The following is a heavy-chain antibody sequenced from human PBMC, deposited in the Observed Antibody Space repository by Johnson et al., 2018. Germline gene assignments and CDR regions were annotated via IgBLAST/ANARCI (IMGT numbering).Heavy chain of an antibody. CDR3: AKYYFDTNGLFQH. CDR2: SYPSSGVT. J-gene: IGHJ1*01. V-gene: IGHV1-46*01. D-gene: IGHD3-22*01. Sequence: QVQLVQSGAEVKKPGASVMVSCEASGYTFINYYMHWVRQSPGQGLEWLGISYPSSGVTTYAQRFQGRVTMTRNTSTKTFYMELSSLRSEETAVYYCAKYYFDTNGLFQHWGQGTLVTVSS. CDR1: GYTFINYY.